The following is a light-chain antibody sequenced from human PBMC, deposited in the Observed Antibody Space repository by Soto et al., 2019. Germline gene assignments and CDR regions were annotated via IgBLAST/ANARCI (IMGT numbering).Light chain of an antibody. CDR3: SSYAGSNNLV. CDR1: SSDVGGYNY. J-gene: IGLJ2*01. V-gene: IGLV2-8*01. Sequence: QSALTQPPSASGSPGQSVTISCTGTSSDVGGYNYVSWYQQHPGKAPKLIIYEVSKRPSGVPDRFSGSKSGNTASLTVSGRQAEDEAGYYCSSYAGSNNLVFGGGTKVTVL. CDR2: EVS.